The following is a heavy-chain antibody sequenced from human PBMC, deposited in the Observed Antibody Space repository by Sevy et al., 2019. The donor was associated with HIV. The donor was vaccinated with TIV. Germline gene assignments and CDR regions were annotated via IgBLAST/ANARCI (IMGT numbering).Heavy chain of an antibody. V-gene: IGHV3-66*01. CDR3: ASPMATAGMGVGY. CDR2: IYSDGST. CDR1: GFTVSSYY. Sequence: GGSLRLSCAASGFTVSSYYMTWVRQAPGKGLEWVSVIYSDGSTYYTDSVKGRFTISRDNSKNTLYLQMNSLRVEDTAVYYCASPMATAGMGVGYWGQETLVTVSS. J-gene: IGHJ4*02. D-gene: IGHD6-13*01.